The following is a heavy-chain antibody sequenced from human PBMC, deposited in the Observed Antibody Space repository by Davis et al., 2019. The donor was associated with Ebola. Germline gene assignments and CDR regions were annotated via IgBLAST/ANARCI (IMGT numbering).Heavy chain of an antibody. CDR3: AKATCSGPNCHSDC. J-gene: IGHJ4*02. Sequence: GGSLRLSCAASGFTFSSYAMTWVRQAPGKGLEWVSGINGPEYTTFYAISVRGRFTISRDNSKNTLYLDMNTLRAEDTAVYYCAKATCSGPNCHSDCWGQGTLVTVSS. CDR1: GFTFSSYA. CDR2: INGPEYTT. V-gene: IGHV3-23*01. D-gene: IGHD2-15*01.